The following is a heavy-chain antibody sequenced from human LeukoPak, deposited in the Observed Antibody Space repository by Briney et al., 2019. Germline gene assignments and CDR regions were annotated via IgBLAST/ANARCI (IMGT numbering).Heavy chain of an antibody. CDR2: INHSRST. CDR3: AGRAEGEQWLVQRDYYFDY. D-gene: IGHD6-19*01. Sequence: SETLSLTCAVYCGSFSGHYWSWIRQPPGKGLEWIGEINHSRSTNYNPSLKSRLTISVDTSKNQFSLQLSSVTAADTAMYHCAGRAEGEQWLVQRDYYFDYWGQGTLVTVSS. V-gene: IGHV4-34*01. CDR1: CGSFSGHY. J-gene: IGHJ4*02.